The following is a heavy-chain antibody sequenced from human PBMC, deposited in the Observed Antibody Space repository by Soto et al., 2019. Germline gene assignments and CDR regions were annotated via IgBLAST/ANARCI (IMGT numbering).Heavy chain of an antibody. CDR1: GYSFTSYW. D-gene: IGHD3-3*01. J-gene: IGHJ3*02. V-gene: IGHV5-51*01. Sequence: GESLKISCKGSGYSFTSYWIGWVRQMPGKGLEWMGIIYPGDSDTRYSPSFQGQATISADKSISTAYLQWSSLKASDTAMYYCARKSPLYVFWGVYPVAFVIWAQGTMVP. CDR2: IYPGDSDT. CDR3: ARKSPLYVFWGVYPVAFVI.